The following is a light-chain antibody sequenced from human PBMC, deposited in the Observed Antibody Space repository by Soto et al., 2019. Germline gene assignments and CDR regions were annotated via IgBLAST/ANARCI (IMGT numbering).Light chain of an antibody. V-gene: IGKV3D-20*02. CDR1: QSVSSTY. J-gene: IGKJ5*01. Sequence: EIVLTQSPVTLSLSPGERATLSCRASQSVSSTYLAWYQQKPGQAPRLLIYGASSRATGIPDRFSGSGSGTDFTLTISSLEPEDFAVYYCQQRNNWPPVTFGQGTRLEIK. CDR2: GAS. CDR3: QQRNNWPPVT.